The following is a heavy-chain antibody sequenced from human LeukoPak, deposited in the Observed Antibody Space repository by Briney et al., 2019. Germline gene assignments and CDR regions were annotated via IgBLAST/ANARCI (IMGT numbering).Heavy chain of an antibody. J-gene: IGHJ5*02. CDR1: GGSISSSNW. V-gene: IGHV4-4*02. Sequence: SKTLSLTCAVSGGSISSSNWWSWVRQPPGKGLEWIGEIYHSGSTNYNPSLKSRVTISVDKSKNQFSLKLSSVTAADTAVYYCARDLSWERYGFDPWGQGTLVTVSS. CDR2: IYHSGST. D-gene: IGHD1-26*01. CDR3: ARDLSWERYGFDP.